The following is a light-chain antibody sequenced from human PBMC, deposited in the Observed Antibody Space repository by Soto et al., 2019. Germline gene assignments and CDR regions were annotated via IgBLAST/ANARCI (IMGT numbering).Light chain of an antibody. Sequence: EIVLTQSPGTLSLSQGERATLSCRASQSFSSSYLAWYQQKPGQAPRLLVYGASTRDTAIPARFSGSGSGTEFTLTISSLQSEDFAVYYCQQYTNWPPNTFGQGTRLEI. V-gene: IGKV3-15*01. J-gene: IGKJ5*01. CDR2: GAS. CDR1: QSFSSSY. CDR3: QQYTNWPPNT.